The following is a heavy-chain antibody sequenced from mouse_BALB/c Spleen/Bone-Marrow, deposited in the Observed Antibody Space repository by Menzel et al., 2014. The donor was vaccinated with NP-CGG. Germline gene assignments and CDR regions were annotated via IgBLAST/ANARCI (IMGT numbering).Heavy chain of an antibody. Sequence: EVQLQQSGAELVKPAASVRLSCTASGFNVKDSYMPWVEQRPEQGLEWFGRIDLANGNTKYGPKFRGKATIAFDTSSNTPFLQLSSLTSEDSAVYFCARRADRYEAWFPYWGQGTLVTVSA. CDR3: ARRADRYEAWFPY. CDR1: GFNVKDSY. V-gene: IGHV14-3*02. J-gene: IGHJ3*01. D-gene: IGHD2-14*01. CDR2: IDLANGNT.